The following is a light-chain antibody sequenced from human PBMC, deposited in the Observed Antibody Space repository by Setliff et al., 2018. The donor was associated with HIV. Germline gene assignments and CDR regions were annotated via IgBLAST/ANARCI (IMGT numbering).Light chain of an antibody. CDR1: SSDVGAYNY. J-gene: IGLJ2*01. Sequence: QSALTQPPSASGSPGQSVTISCTGTSSDVGAYNYVSWYQQHPGKAPKLMIYEVTKRPSGVPDRFSGSKSGNTASLTVSGLQAEDEADYYCSPYAGSNNLVFGGGTKVTVL. CDR3: SPYAGSNNLV. V-gene: IGLV2-8*01. CDR2: EVT.